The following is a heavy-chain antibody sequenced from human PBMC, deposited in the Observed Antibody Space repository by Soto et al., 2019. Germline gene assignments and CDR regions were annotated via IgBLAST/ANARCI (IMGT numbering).Heavy chain of an antibody. Sequence: PGGSLRLSCAASGFTFSSYYMSWVRQAPGKGLEWVANIKEDGSDKDYVDSVKARSTNTRNNAKNPLYMQMNGVRTEDNAVYYCARGFDSYGSGAPLVWGQGTTVTVSS. V-gene: IGHV3-7*01. CDR2: IKEDGSDK. D-gene: IGHD3-10*01. J-gene: IGHJ6*02. CDR3: ARGFDSYGSGAPLV. CDR1: GFTFSSYY.